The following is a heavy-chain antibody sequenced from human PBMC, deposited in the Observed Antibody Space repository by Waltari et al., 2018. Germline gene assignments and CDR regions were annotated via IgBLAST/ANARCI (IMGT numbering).Heavy chain of an antibody. CDR1: GGSISRGYW. J-gene: IGHJ5*01. Sequence: QVQLQESGPGLVKPSGTLSLTCAVSGGSISRGYWWSWVRQPPGKGLEWIGQTHHSGRNNYNPSLESRVTISVDTSNNQFSLKLSSATAADTAIYYCASDRGRGLILDSWGLGTMVTVSP. CDR3: ASDRGRGLILDS. D-gene: IGHD2-15*01. CDR2: THHSGRN. V-gene: IGHV4-4*02.